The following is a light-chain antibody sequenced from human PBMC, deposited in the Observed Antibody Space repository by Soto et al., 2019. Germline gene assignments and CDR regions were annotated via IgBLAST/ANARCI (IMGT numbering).Light chain of an antibody. CDR3: QQRSNWPSYT. J-gene: IGKJ2*01. Sequence: EIVLTQSPATLPLSPGARATLSCRASQSVSSYLAWYQQKPGQAPRLLIYDASNRATGIPARFSGSGSVTDFTLTISSLEPEDCAVYYCQQRSNWPSYTFGQGTKLEIK. CDR1: QSVSSY. CDR2: DAS. V-gene: IGKV3-11*01.